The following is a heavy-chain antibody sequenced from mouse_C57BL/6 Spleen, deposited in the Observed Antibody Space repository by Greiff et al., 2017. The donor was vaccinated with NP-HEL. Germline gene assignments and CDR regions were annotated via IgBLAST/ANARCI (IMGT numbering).Heavy chain of an antibody. D-gene: IGHD1-1*01. J-gene: IGHJ2*01. CDR3: TREHYYGSSPYYFDY. CDR2: IDPETGGT. CDR1: GYTFTDYE. V-gene: IGHV1-15*01. Sequence: VKLMESGAELVRPGASVTLSCKASGYTFTDYEMHWVKQTPVHGLEWIGAIDPETGGTAYNQKFKGKAILTADKSSSTAYMELRSLTSEDSAVYYCTREHYYGSSPYYFDYWGQGTTLTVSS.